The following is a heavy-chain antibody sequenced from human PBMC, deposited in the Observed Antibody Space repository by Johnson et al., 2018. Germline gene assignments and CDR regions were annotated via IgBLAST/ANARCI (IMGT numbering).Heavy chain of an antibody. J-gene: IGHJ4*02. D-gene: IGHD5-18*01. CDR3: ARAAPGDSYGTFDY. V-gene: IGHV4-59*01. Sequence: QVQLQESGPGLVKPSATLSLTCTVSGGSISSYYWSWIRQPPGKGLEWVGYISYSWSTNYSPSLKSRVTISLDTYKKQFSLKLSSVTAGDTAVYYCARAAPGDSYGTFDYWGQGSLVSVSS. CDR2: ISYSWST. CDR1: GGSISSYY.